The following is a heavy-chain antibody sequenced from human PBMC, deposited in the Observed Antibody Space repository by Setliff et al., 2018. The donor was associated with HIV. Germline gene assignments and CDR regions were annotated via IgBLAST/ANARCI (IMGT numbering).Heavy chain of an antibody. CDR3: AKEFEDLSGAY. V-gene: IGHV3-30*02. CDR1: GFTFRSYG. D-gene: IGHD3-10*01. CDR2: IWFDGNKK. Sequence: GGSLRLSCAASGFTFRSYGMHWVRQAPGKGLEWVAIIWFDGNKKYYADSVKGRFTISRDNSKNTLYLQMNSLRAEDTATYYCAKEFEDLSGAYWGQGTLVTVS. J-gene: IGHJ4*02.